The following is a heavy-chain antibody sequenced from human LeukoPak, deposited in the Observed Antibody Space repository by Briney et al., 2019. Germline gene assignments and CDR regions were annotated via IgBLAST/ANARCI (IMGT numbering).Heavy chain of an antibody. CDR2: ISYDGSNK. J-gene: IGHJ6*02. V-gene: IGHV3-30-3*01. Sequence: GGSPRLSCAASGFTFSSYAMHWVRQAPGKGLEWVAVISYDGSNKYYADSVKGRFTISRDNSKNTLYLQMNSLRAEDTAVYYCARDRDPRERRWGYYYYYGMDVWGQGTTVTVSS. D-gene: IGHD4-23*01. CDR1: GFTFSSYA. CDR3: ARDRDPRERRWGYYYYYGMDV.